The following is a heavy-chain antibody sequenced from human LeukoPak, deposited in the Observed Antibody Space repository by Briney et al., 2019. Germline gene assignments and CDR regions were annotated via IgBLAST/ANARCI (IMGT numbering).Heavy chain of an antibody. CDR3: ARDRHCSGGSCSGV. Sequence: PGGSLRLSCAASGLTVSNNYMKWVRQAPGKGLEWVSLIYSGGSTSYADSVKGRFTSSRDNPKNTVYLQMKNLRAEDTAVYYSARDRHCSGGSCSGVWGQGTMVTVSS. CDR1: GLTVSNNY. J-gene: IGHJ4*02. V-gene: IGHV3-66*01. CDR2: IYSGGST. D-gene: IGHD2-15*01.